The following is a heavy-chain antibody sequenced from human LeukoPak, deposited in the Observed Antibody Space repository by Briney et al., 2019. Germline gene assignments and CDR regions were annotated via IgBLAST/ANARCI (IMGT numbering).Heavy chain of an antibody. Sequence: SETLSLTCAVYGGSFSGYYWGWIRQPPGKGLEWIGSIYHSGSTYYNPSLKSRVTISVDTSKNQFSLKLSSVTAADTAVYYCARVSGYYYGGYYYYMDVWGKGTTVTVSS. CDR1: GGSFSGYY. J-gene: IGHJ6*03. CDR3: ARVSGYYYGGYYYYMDV. V-gene: IGHV4-34*01. D-gene: IGHD3-22*01. CDR2: IYHSGST.